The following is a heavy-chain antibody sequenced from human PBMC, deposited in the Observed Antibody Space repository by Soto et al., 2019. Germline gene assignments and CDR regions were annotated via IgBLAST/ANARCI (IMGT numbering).Heavy chain of an antibody. Sequence: QVQLVQXXXEVKKPGASVKVSCKASGYTXTSYGISWVRQAPGQXLXXMEWISAYNGNTNYAQKLQGRVTMTTDTSTSTAYMELRSLRSDDTAVYYCARTMVRGVTPNWFDPWGQGTLVTVSS. CDR1: GYTXTSYG. D-gene: IGHD3-10*01. V-gene: IGHV1-18*01. CDR3: ARTMVRGVTPNWFDP. CDR2: ISAYNGNT. J-gene: IGHJ5*02.